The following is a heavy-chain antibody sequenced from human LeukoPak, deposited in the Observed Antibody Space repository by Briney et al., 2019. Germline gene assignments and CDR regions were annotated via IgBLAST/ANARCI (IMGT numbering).Heavy chain of an antibody. J-gene: IGHJ4*02. V-gene: IGHV3-21*01. D-gene: IGHD6-13*01. Sequence: GGSLRLSCAASGFTFSSYSMNWVRQAPGKGLEWVSSISSSSSYIYYADSVKGRFTISRDNAKNSLYLQMSSLRAEDTAVYYCARPASRGIWYDVFDYWGQGTLVTVSS. CDR2: ISSSSSYI. CDR3: ARPASRGIWYDVFDY. CDR1: GFTFSSYS.